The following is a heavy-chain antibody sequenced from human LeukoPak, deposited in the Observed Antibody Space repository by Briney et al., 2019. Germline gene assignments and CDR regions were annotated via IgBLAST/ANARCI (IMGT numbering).Heavy chain of an antibody. Sequence: PSETLSLTCTVSGVSISSSSYYWGWIRQPPGKGLEWIGSIYYSGSTYYNPSLKSRVTISVDTSKNQFSLKLSSVTAADTAVYYCARQGGYYDSSGYPFDYWGQGTLVTVSS. D-gene: IGHD3-22*01. CDR1: GVSISSSSYY. J-gene: IGHJ4*02. V-gene: IGHV4-39*01. CDR2: IYYSGST. CDR3: ARQGGYYDSSGYPFDY.